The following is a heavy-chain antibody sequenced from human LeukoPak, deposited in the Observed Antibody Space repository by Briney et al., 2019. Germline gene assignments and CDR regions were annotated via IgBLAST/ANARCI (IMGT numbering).Heavy chain of an antibody. J-gene: IGHJ6*02. D-gene: IGHD3-3*01. Sequence: PSETLSLTCAVYGGSFSGYYWSWIRQPPGKGLEWIGEINHSGSTNYNPSLKSRVTISVDTSKNQFSLKLSSVTAADTAVYYCARASLSITIFGAADYYYGMDVWGQGTTVTVSS. V-gene: IGHV4-34*01. CDR2: INHSGST. CDR1: GGSFSGYY. CDR3: ARASLSITIFGAADYYYGMDV.